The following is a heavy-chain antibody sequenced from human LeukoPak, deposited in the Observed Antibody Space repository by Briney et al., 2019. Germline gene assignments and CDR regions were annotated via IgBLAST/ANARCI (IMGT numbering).Heavy chain of an antibody. V-gene: IGHV3-49*03. J-gene: IGHJ3*02. D-gene: IGHD3-22*01. CDR1: GFTFSDYY. CDR3: TRASGDYAVDAFDI. Sequence: PGGSLRLSCAASGFTFSDYYMSWIRQAPGKGLEWVGFIRSKAYGGTTEYAASVKGRFTISRDDSKSIAYLQMNSLKTEDTAVYYCTRASGDYAVDAFDIWGQGTMVTVST. CDR2: IRSKAYGGTT.